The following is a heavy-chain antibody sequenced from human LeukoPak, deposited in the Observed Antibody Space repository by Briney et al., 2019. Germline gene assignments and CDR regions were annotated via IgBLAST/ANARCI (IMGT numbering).Heavy chain of an antibody. CDR1: GGSISSSSYY. J-gene: IGHJ5*02. D-gene: IGHD6-13*01. V-gene: IGHV4-39*07. Sequence: SETLSLTCTVSGGSISSSSYYWAWIRQPPGKGLEWIGNIYHSGSTYYNPSLKGRVTISVDTSKNQFSLQLTSVTAADTAVYYCARAYSSSWYFNWFDPWGQGTLVTVSS. CDR2: IYHSGST. CDR3: ARAYSSSWYFNWFDP.